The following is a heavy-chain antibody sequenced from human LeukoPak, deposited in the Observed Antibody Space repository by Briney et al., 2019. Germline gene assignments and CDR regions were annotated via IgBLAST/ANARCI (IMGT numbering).Heavy chain of an antibody. CDR3: ARDGREAVAGLYYYYYMDV. CDR1: GGSISSYY. J-gene: IGHJ6*03. CDR2: IYYSGST. D-gene: IGHD6-19*01. V-gene: IGHV4-59*01. Sequence: SETLSLTCTVSGGSISSYYWSWIRQPPGKGLEWIGYIYYSGSTNYNPSLKSRVTISVDTSRNQFSLKLSSVTAADTAVYYCARDGREAVAGLYYYYYMDVWGKGTTVTVSS.